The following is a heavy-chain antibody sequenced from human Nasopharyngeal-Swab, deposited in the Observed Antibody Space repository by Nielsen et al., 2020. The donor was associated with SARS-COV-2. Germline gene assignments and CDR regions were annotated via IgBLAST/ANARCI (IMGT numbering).Heavy chain of an antibody. CDR3: AKGASSGWYGGYYMDV. V-gene: IGHV3-23*01. D-gene: IGHD6-19*01. Sequence: GESLKISCVASGFTVSSNFVSWVRQAPGKGLEWVSAISGSGGSTYYADSVRGRFTISRDNSKNTLYLQMNSLRAEDTAVYYCAKGASSGWYGGYYMDVWGKGTTVTVSS. CDR1: GFTVSSNF. J-gene: IGHJ6*03. CDR2: ISGSGGST.